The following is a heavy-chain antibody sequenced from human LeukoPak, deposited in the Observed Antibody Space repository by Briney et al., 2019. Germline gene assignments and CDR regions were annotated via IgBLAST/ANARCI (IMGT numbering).Heavy chain of an antibody. J-gene: IGHJ4*02. V-gene: IGHV4-59*08. CDR2: VYYDGTT. D-gene: IGHD2-15*01. CDR3: ATYTRHCSGGTCYSIDY. CDR1: GDSISSYH. Sequence: SETLSLTCTVSGDSISSYHWTWIRQSPGRRLEWIGYVYYDGTTRYNPSLKRRVTISLEMSNNQFSLKLRSVTAADTAIYYCATYTRHCSGGTCYSIDYWGQGTLVTVSS.